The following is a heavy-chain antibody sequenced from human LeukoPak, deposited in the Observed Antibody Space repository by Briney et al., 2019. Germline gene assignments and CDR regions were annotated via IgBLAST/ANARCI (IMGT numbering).Heavy chain of an antibody. D-gene: IGHD6-19*01. J-gene: IGHJ6*02. CDR1: GGSFSGYY. V-gene: IGHV4-34*01. Sequence: SETLSLTCAVYGGSFSGYYWSWIRQPPGKGLEWIGEINHSGSTNYNPSLKSRVTISVDTSKNQFSLKLSSVTAADTAVYYCARGPRIAVAAPYYYYGMDVWGQGTTVTVSS. CDR2: INHSGST. CDR3: ARGPRIAVAAPYYYYGMDV.